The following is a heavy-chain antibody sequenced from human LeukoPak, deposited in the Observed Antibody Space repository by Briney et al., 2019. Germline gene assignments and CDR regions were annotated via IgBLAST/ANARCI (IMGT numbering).Heavy chain of an antibody. CDR2: ISGSGGST. Sequence: GGSLRLSCAASGFTFSSYAMSWVRQAPGKGLEWVSAISGSGGSTYYADSVKGRFTISRDNSKNTLYLQMNSLRAEDTAVYYCANHPLALVVTAPPAEYFQHWGQGTLVTVSS. D-gene: IGHD2-21*02. V-gene: IGHV3-23*01. J-gene: IGHJ1*01. CDR1: GFTFSSYA. CDR3: ANHPLALVVTAPPAEYFQH.